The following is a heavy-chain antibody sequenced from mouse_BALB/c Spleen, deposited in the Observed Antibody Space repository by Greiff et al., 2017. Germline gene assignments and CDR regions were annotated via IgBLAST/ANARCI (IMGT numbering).Heavy chain of an antibody. V-gene: IGHV14-1*02. J-gene: IGHJ3*01. CDR1: GFNIKDYY. CDR2: IDPENGNT. CDR3: ARGGYGNPAWFAY. Sequence: VQLKESGAELVRPGALVKLSCKASGFNIKDYYMHWVKQRPEQGLEWIGWIDPENGNTIYDPKFQGKASITADTSSNTAYLQLSSLTSEDTAVYYCARGGYGNPAWFAYWGQGTLVTVSA. D-gene: IGHD2-10*02.